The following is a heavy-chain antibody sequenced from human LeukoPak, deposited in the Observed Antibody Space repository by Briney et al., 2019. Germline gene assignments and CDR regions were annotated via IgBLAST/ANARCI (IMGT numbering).Heavy chain of an antibody. J-gene: IGHJ4*02. CDR1: GYTFTNYG. V-gene: IGHV1-18*01. Sequence: ASVKVSCKASGYTFTNYGIIWVRQAPGQGLEWLGWICSYNGKTNYPRNLQGRVTLTTDTFTTTAYMELRSLTSDDTAAYYCARSHSGSLRAPFDYWGQGTLVTVSS. D-gene: IGHD5-12*01. CDR2: ICSYNGKT. CDR3: ARSHSGSLRAPFDY.